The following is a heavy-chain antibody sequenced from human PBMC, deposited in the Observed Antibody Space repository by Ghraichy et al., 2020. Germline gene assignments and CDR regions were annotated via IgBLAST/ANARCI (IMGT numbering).Heavy chain of an antibody. CDR2: MSNSGRT. V-gene: IGHV4-59*02. CDR3: ARELTTSYSTMDV. Sequence: SETLSLTCTVSGASVSSHYWNWLRQTPEKGLEWIGQMSNSGRTKYNASLKGRVTISVETSKNHVYLKVTSVTAADTAVYYCARELTTSYSTMDVWGQGTTVTVSS. CDR1: GASVSSHY. J-gene: IGHJ6*02. D-gene: IGHD1-1*01.